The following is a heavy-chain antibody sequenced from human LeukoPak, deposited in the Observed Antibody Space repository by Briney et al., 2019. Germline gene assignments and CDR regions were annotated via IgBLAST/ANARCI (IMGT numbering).Heavy chain of an antibody. CDR2: INHSGST. Sequence: GSLRLSCAASGFTFSSYAMSWIRQPPGKGLEWIGEINHSGSTNYNPSLKSRVTISVDTSKNQFSLKLSSVTAADTAVYYCASYIPRYCSSTSCYKMGYYYYGMDVWGQGTTVTVSS. CDR1: GFTFSSYA. D-gene: IGHD2-2*02. V-gene: IGHV4-34*01. CDR3: ASYIPRYCSSTSCYKMGYYYYGMDV. J-gene: IGHJ6*02.